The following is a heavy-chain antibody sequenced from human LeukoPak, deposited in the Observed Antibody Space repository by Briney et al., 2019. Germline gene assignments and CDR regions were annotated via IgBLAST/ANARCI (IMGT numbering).Heavy chain of an antibody. CDR3: ARSDFYCTNGVCYYQHYYFDY. CDR2: IIPMFGSA. D-gene: IGHD2-8*01. Sequence: ASVKVSCKASGGTFSDYAISWVRQAPGQGLEWMGGIIPMFGSANSAQSFQGRVTITADKSTSTAYMELSSLRSEDTAVYYCARSDFYCTNGVCYYQHYYFDYWGQGTLVTVSS. CDR1: GGTFSDYA. J-gene: IGHJ4*02. V-gene: IGHV1-69*06.